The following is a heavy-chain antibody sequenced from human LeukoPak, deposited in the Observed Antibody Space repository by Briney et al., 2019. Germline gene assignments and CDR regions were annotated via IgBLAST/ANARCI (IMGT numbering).Heavy chain of an antibody. J-gene: IGHJ4*02. D-gene: IGHD6-25*01. CDR3: ARSLTAAAGDY. CDR1: GYRFTSYW. Sequence: GESLKISCKGSGYRFTSYWIGWVRQIPGKGLEWMAIVYPADSDIRYSPSFQGQVTISADKSISTAYLQWSSLKASDTAMYYCARSLTAAAGDYWGQGTLVTVSS. CDR2: VYPADSDI. V-gene: IGHV5-51*01.